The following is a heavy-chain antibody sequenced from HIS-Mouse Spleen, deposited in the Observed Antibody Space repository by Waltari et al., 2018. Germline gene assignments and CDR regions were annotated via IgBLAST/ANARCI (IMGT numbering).Heavy chain of an antibody. CDR2: IDWDDDK. CDR1: GFSLSTSGMR. CDR3: ARIAEGYTSGWYAFDY. Sequence: QVTLRESGPALVKPTQTLTLTCTFSGFSLSTSGMRVSWIRHPPGKALGWLARIDWDDDKYYSTSLKTRLTISKDTSKNQVVLTMTNMDPVDTATYYCARIAEGYTSGWYAFDYWGQGTLVTVSS. J-gene: IGHJ4*02. D-gene: IGHD6-19*01. V-gene: IGHV2-70*15.